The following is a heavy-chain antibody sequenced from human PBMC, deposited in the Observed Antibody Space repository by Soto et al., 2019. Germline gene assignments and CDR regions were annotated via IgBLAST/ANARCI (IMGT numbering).Heavy chain of an antibody. V-gene: IGHV1-69*06. CDR3: AREDNGSGSYYTGYYYYYGMDV. CDR1: GGTFSRYA. D-gene: IGHD3-10*01. J-gene: IGHJ6*02. Sequence: GASVKVSCKASGGTFSRYAISWVRQAPGQGLEWMGGIIPIFGTANYAQKFQGRVTITADKSTSTAYMELSSLRSEDTAVYYCAREDNGSGSYYTGYYYYYGMDVWGQGTTVTVSS. CDR2: IIPIFGTA.